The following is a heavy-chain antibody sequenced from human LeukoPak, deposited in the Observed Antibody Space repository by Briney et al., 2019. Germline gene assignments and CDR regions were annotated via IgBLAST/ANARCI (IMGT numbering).Heavy chain of an antibody. J-gene: IGHJ4*02. Sequence: SETLSLTCAGYGGTFSGYYWGWLRQPPGKGLEWIGEINHSGSTNYNPSLKSRVTISVDTSKNQFSLKLSSVTAADTAVYYCARKRANLFDYWGQGTLVTVSS. V-gene: IGHV4-34*01. CDR1: GGTFSGYY. CDR2: INHSGST. CDR3: ARKRANLFDY. D-gene: IGHD5-24*01.